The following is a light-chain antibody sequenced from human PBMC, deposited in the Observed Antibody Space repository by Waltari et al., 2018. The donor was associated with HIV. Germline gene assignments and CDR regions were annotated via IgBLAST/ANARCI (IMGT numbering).Light chain of an antibody. J-gene: IGLJ2*01. CDR1: RSNIGVNS. CDR2: HNN. V-gene: IGLV1-44*01. Sequence: SVLPQAPSVSGTHGQRASLSCSGRRSNIGVNSATWYQQLPGTAPRLLIYHNNQRPSGVPDRFSGSKSGTSASLAISGLQSEDEADYYCAAWDDGLNALFGGGTKVTVL. CDR3: AAWDDGLNAL.